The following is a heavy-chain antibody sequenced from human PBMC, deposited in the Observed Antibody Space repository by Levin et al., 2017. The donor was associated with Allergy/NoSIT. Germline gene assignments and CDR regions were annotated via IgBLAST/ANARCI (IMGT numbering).Heavy chain of an antibody. J-gene: IGHJ4*02. CDR2: IYHSGST. CDR3: ARVRSSWYGPMPIYLDY. V-gene: IGHV4-38-2*02. CDR1: GYSISSGYY. Sequence: GSLRLSCTVSGYSISSGYYWGWIRQPPGKGLEWIGSIYHSGSTYYNPSLQSRVTISVDTSKNLFSLKLSSVTAADTAVYYCARVRSSWYGPMPIYLDYWGQGTLVTVSS. D-gene: IGHD6-13*01.